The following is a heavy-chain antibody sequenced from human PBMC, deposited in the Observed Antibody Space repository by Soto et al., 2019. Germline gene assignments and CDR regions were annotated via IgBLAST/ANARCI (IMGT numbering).Heavy chain of an antibody. Sequence: GGSLRLSCAASGFTFSNAWMSWVRQAPGKGLEWVGRIKSKTDGGTKDYAAPVKGRFTISRDDSKNTLYLQMNSLKTEDTAVYYCTTVDNYVWGSYRLYFDYWGQGTLVTVSS. J-gene: IGHJ4*02. CDR1: GFTFSNAW. V-gene: IGHV3-15*01. CDR3: TTVDNYVWGSYRLYFDY. CDR2: IKSKTDGGTK. D-gene: IGHD3-16*02.